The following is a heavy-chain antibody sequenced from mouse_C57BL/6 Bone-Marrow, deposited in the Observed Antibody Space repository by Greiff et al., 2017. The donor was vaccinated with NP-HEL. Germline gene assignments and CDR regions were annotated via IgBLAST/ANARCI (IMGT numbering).Heavy chain of an antibody. CDR1: GFNIKNTY. J-gene: IGHJ2*01. CDR2: IDPANGNT. CDR3: AVYSNYGD. Sequence: EVQLQQSVAELVRPGASVKLSCTASGFNIKNTYMPWVKQRPEQGLEWIGRIDPANGNTKYAPKFQGKATLPADTSSNTAYLQLSSLTSEDTAIYYCAVYSNYGDWGQGTTLTVSA. D-gene: IGHD2-5*01. V-gene: IGHV14-3*01.